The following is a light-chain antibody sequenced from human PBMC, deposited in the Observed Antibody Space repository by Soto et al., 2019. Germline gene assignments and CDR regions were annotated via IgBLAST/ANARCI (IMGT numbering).Light chain of an antibody. Sequence: QSVRTQPASVSGSPGQSITISCTGTSSDVGGYNFVSWYQQHPGKAPKLMIYDVNNRPSGVSNRFSGSKSGNTASLTISGLQAEDEADYYCSSYTSSSTYVFGTGTKVTVL. CDR2: DVN. V-gene: IGLV2-14*03. J-gene: IGLJ1*01. CDR3: SSYTSSSTYV. CDR1: SSDVGGYNF.